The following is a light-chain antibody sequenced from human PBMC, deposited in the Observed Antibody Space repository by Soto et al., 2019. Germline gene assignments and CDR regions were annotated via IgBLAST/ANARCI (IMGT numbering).Light chain of an antibody. CDR3: QQYYSYPQPLT. CDR1: QGISSY. V-gene: IGKV1-8*01. CDR2: AAS. J-gene: IGKJ4*01. Sequence: AIRMTQSPSSLSASTGDRVTITCRASQGISSYLAWYQQKPGKAPKLLIYAASTLQSGVPSRFSGSGSGTDFTLTISCLQSEDFATYYWQQYYSYPQPLTVGGGTKVEIK.